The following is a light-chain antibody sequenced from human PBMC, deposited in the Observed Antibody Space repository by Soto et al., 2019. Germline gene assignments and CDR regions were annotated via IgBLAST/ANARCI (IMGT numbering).Light chain of an antibody. Sequence: QSALTQPASVSGSPGQSITISCTGTSSDVGSYNFVSWYQQHPGKAPKLMISEVYKRPSGVSNRFSGSKSGNTASLTISGLQADDEADYFCCSYAGPGTFLLFGGGTKLTVL. CDR2: EVY. CDR1: SSDVGSYNF. V-gene: IGLV2-23*02. J-gene: IGLJ2*01. CDR3: CSYAGPGTFLL.